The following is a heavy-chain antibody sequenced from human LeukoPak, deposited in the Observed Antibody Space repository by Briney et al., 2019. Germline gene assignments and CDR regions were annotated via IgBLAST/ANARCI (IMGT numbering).Heavy chain of an antibody. CDR3: ARVGARQVLEY. Sequence: GGSLRLSCAASEFTFSSYWMSWVRQAPGKGLEWVANIKQDGGEKYYLDSVKGRFTVSRDNAKNSLYLQMNSLRAEDTAVYYCARVGARQVLEYWGQGTLVTVSS. V-gene: IGHV3-7*01. D-gene: IGHD4-17*01. J-gene: IGHJ4*02. CDR1: EFTFSSYW. CDR2: IKQDGGEK.